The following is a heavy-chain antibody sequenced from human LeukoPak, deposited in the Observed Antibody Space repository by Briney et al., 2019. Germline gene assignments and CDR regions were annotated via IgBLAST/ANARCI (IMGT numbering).Heavy chain of an antibody. D-gene: IGHD6-13*01. CDR2: IYYSGST. V-gene: IGHV4-39*01. CDR1: GGSISSSSYY. Sequence: SETLSLTRTVSGGSISSSSYYWGWIRQPPGKGLEWIGSIYYSGSTYYNPSLKSRVTISVDTSKNQFSLKLSSVTAADTAVYYCARLIPRIAAAVSNAFDIWGQGTMVTVSS. J-gene: IGHJ3*02. CDR3: ARLIPRIAAAVSNAFDI.